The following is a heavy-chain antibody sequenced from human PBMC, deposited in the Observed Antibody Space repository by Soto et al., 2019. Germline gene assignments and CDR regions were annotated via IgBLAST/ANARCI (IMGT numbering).Heavy chain of an antibody. CDR3: ARHPERIAEIGWLDP. Sequence: GGSLRLSCAASGFTFSSYSMNWVRQAPGKGLEWVSYISSSSSTIYYADSVKGRFTISRDNAKNSLYLQMNSLRAEDTAVYYCARHPERIAEIGWLDPWGQGTLVTVSS. J-gene: IGHJ5*02. CDR1: GFTFSSYS. CDR2: ISSSSSTI. V-gene: IGHV3-48*01. D-gene: IGHD6-13*01.